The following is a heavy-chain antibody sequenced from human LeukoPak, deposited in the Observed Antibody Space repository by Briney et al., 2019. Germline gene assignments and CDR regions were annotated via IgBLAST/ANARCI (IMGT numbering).Heavy chain of an antibody. J-gene: IGHJ4*02. Sequence: GGSLRLSCAASGFTFSNYWMHCVRHAPGKGLVWVSRINSDGTNTTYADSVKGRFTISRDNAKNTLYLQMNSLRAEDTAVYYCARVTGYTYGSGDYWGQGTLLIVSS. CDR3: ARVTGYTYGSGDY. V-gene: IGHV3-74*01. CDR2: INSDGTNT. CDR1: GFTFSNYW. D-gene: IGHD5-18*01.